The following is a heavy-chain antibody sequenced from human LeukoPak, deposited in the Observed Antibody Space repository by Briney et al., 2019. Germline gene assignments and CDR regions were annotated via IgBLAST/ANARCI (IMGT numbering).Heavy chain of an antibody. CDR1: GFTFSSHG. CDR2: IWYDGSKK. J-gene: IGHJ4*02. D-gene: IGHD1-14*01. V-gene: IGHV3-33*01. Sequence: GSLRLSCAASGFTFSSHGFYWVRQAPGKGLEWVAVIWYDGSKKYYADSVKGRSTISRDNSKNTLYLEMNSLRAEDTALYYCARDISYNSLDYWGQGTLVTVSS. CDR3: ARDISYNSLDY.